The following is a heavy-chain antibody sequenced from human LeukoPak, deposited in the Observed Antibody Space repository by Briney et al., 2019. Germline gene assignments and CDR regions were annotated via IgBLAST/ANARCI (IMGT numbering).Heavy chain of an antibody. Sequence: SETLSLTCTVSGVSISSYYWSWLRQPPGKGLEGIGYIYYSGSTNYNPSLKSRVTISVDTSKNQFSLKLSSLTAADTAVYYCARTLITVAGVVYYWGQGTLVTVSS. CDR2: IYYSGST. J-gene: IGHJ4*02. D-gene: IGHD6-19*01. V-gene: IGHV4-59*01. CDR1: GVSISSYY. CDR3: ARTLITVAGVVYY.